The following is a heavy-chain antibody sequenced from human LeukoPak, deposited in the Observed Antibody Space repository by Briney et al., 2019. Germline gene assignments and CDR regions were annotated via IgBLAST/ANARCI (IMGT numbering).Heavy chain of an antibody. CDR1: GFILSSYG. Sequence: GGSLSLSCAASGFILSSYGMHWVRPAPGKGLEGVAVIWYDGSVKYYAAPEKGRFTVTRDNYKKTLYLQMGSLRAEDTAVYYCAKDARVRDWNYAQYYYYMDVWGKGTTVTVSS. V-gene: IGHV3-33*06. J-gene: IGHJ6*03. D-gene: IGHD1-7*01. CDR3: AKDARVRDWNYAQYYYYMDV. CDR2: IWYDGSVK.